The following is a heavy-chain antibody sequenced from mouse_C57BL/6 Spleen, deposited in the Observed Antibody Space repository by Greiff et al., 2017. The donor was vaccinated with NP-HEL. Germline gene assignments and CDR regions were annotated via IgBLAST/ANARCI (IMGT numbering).Heavy chain of an antibody. J-gene: IGHJ3*01. D-gene: IGHD2-4*01. CDR2: IHPNSGST. V-gene: IGHV1-64*01. CDR1: GYTFTSYW. CDR3: ARGGIYYDYDEGFAY. Sequence: QVQLQQPGAELVKPGASVKLSCKASGYTFTSYWMHWVKQRPGQGLEWIGMIHPNSGSTNYNEKFKSKARLTVDKSSSTAYMQLSSLTSEDSAVYYCARGGIYYDYDEGFAYWGQGTLVTVSA.